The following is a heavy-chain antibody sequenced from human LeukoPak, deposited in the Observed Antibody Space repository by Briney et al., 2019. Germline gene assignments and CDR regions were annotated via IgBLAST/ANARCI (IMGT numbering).Heavy chain of an antibody. V-gene: IGHV4-59*01. CDR3: VRDMTGFDAFDI. J-gene: IGHJ3*02. D-gene: IGHD3-10*01. CDR1: GGSISSYY. CDR2: IYSSGST. Sequence: PSETLSLTCTVSGGSISSYYWNWIRQPPGKGLEWIGYIYSSGSTNYNPSLKSRVTISVDTSKNQFSLKLSSVTAADTAVYSCVRDMTGFDAFDIWGQGTMVTVSS.